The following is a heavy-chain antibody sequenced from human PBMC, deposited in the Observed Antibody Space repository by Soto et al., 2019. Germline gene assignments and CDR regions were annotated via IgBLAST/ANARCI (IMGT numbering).Heavy chain of an antibody. V-gene: IGHV3-33*01. CDR3: ARDKLRRGNNTRYYYGMDV. CDR1: GFTFSSYG. D-gene: IGHD1-20*01. Sequence: ESGGGVVQPGRSLRLSCAASGFTFSSYGMHWVRQAPGKGLEWVAVIWYDGSNKYYADSVKGRFTISRDNSKNTLYLQMNSLRAEDTAVYYCARDKLRRGNNTRYYYGMDVWGQGTTVTVSS. CDR2: IWYDGSNK. J-gene: IGHJ6*02.